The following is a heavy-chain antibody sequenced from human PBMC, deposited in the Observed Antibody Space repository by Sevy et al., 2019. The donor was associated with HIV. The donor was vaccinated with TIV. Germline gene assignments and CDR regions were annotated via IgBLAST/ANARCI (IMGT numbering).Heavy chain of an antibody. D-gene: IGHD3-22*01. Sequence: GGSLRLSCAVSGFTFSNAWMNWVRQAPGTGLQWVGLIKSKVDGETTDHVAPVKGRLTISRDDSTNTLYLQMNSLKTEDTGVYYCATAPGYYDSAPFDYWGPGTLVTVSS. V-gene: IGHV3-15*01. CDR3: ATAPGYYDSAPFDY. CDR2: IKSKVDGETT. CDR1: GFTFSNAW. J-gene: IGHJ4*02.